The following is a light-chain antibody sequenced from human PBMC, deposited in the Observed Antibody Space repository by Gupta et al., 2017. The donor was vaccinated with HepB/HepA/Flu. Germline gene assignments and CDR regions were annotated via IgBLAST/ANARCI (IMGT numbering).Light chain of an antibody. V-gene: IGLV1-40*01. CDR1: SSNIVADYD. J-gene: IGLJ3*02. CDR2: CNN. CDR3: HYSDTSIGAVL. Sequence: QSVLTQPPSVSGAPGQRVTVSCSGSSSNIVADYDLHWYQQLPGTDPKRLIDCNNSRPSGVNDRFSCYTAGNYASPETNGLPVEEEADDYCHYSDTSIGAVLFGGGTMLTVL.